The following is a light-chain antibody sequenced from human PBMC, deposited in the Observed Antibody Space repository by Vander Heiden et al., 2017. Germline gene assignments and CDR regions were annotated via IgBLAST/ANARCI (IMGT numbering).Light chain of an antibody. V-gene: IGKV1-33*01. CDR3: QQEDNLPPT. J-gene: IGKJ4*01. Sequence: PITPSPSSLSASVGDRVTITCQGSQHISNYLNWYQQKPGKTPKLLIYDASNFETGVPSTFSGSGSGTDFTFTISSLQPEDVATYYCQQEDNLPPTFGGGTKVEIK. CDR2: DAS. CDR1: QHISNY.